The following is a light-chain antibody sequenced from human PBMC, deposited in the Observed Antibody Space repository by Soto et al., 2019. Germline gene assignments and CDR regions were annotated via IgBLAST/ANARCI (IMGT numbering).Light chain of an antibody. V-gene: IGKV1-8*01. CDR3: HQYYSYPLT. Sequence: AIRMTQSPSSFSASTGDRVTITCRASQGISSYLAWYQQKPGKAPKLLIYAASTLQSGVPSRFSGSGSGTDLTLTISCLQSEDFATYYCHQYYSYPLTFGPGTKVDIK. CDR1: QGISSY. CDR2: AAS. J-gene: IGKJ3*01.